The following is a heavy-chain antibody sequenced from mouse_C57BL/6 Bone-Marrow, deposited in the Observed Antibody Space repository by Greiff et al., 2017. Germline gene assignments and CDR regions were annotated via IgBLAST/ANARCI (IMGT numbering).Heavy chain of an antibody. CDR3: ARRFGTTVVAPYAMDY. CDR2: IDPNSGGT. V-gene: IGHV1-72*01. J-gene: IGHJ4*01. Sequence: QVQLQQPGAELVKPGASVKLSCKASGYTFTSYWMHWVKQRPGRGLEWIGRIDPNSGGTKYNEKFKSKATLTVDKPSSTAYMQLSSLTSEDSAVYYCARRFGTTVVAPYAMDYWGQGTSVTVSS. CDR1: GYTFTSYW. D-gene: IGHD1-1*01.